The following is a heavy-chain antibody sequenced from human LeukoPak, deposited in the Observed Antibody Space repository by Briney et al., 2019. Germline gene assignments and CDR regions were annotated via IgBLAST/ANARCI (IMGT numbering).Heavy chain of an antibody. V-gene: IGHV4-4*02. CDR1: GGSISSSNW. Sequence: SETLSLTCAVSGGSISSSNWWSWVRQPPGKGLEWIGEIYHSGSTNYNPSLKSRVTISVDKSRNQFSLKLRSVTAADTAVYYCAREPGLGIAAAGLFDYWGQGTLVTVSS. J-gene: IGHJ4*02. CDR3: AREPGLGIAAAGLFDY. CDR2: IYHSGST. D-gene: IGHD6-13*01.